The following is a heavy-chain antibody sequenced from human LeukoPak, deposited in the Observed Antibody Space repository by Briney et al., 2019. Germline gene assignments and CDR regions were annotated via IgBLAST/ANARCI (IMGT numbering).Heavy chain of an antibody. CDR2: IRYDGSNK. Sequence: GGSLRLSCAASGFTFSSYGMHWVRQAPGKGLEWVAFIRYDGSNKYYADSVKGRFTISRDNSKNTLYLQMNSLRAEDTAVYYCAKGFRLGENSYGGSGDYFDYWGQGTLVTVSS. CDR1: GFTFSSYG. J-gene: IGHJ4*02. CDR3: AKGFRLGENSYGGSGDYFDY. D-gene: IGHD5-18*01. V-gene: IGHV3-30*02.